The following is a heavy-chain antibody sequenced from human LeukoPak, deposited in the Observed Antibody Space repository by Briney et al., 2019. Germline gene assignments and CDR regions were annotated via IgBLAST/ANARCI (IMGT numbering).Heavy chain of an antibody. Sequence: GGSLRLSCAASGFTFSSYAMHWVRQAPGKGLEWVSAISASGLTTYYADSVKGRFSISRDNSKNTLYLQMSSLRADDTAVYYCAKEPREYCSRTSCPNWIDAWGQGTLVTVSS. J-gene: IGHJ5*02. CDR3: AKEPREYCSRTSCPNWIDA. D-gene: IGHD2-2*01. V-gene: IGHV3-23*01. CDR1: GFTFSSYA. CDR2: ISASGLTT.